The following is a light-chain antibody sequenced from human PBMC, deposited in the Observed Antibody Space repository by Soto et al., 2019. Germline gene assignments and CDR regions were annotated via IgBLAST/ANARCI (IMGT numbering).Light chain of an antibody. CDR2: EVS. J-gene: IGLJ1*01. CDR3: CSYGGRNTFV. Sequence: QSVLAQPASVSGSPGQSITISCTGTSSDVGSYNLVSWYQQHPGKAPKLMIYEVSKRPSGVSNRFSGPKSGNTASLTISGLQAEDEADYSCCSYGGRNTFVFGSGTKLTVL. V-gene: IGLV2-23*02. CDR1: SSDVGSYNL.